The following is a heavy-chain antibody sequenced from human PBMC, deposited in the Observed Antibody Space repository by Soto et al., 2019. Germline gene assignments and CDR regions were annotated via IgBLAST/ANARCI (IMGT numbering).Heavy chain of an antibody. J-gene: IGHJ4*02. Sequence: EVQLLESGGGLVQPGGSLRLSCAASGFTFSSYAMSWVRQAPGKGLEWVSAISGSGGSTSYADSVKGRFTISRDNSKNTLYLQMNSLRAEDTAVYYCAKDGLGFGELPYADYWGQGTLVTVSS. CDR1: GFTFSSYA. D-gene: IGHD3-10*01. V-gene: IGHV3-23*01. CDR2: ISGSGGST. CDR3: AKDGLGFGELPYADY.